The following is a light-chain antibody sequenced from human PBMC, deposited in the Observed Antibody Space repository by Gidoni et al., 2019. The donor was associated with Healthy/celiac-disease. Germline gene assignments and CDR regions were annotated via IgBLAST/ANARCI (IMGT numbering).Light chain of an antibody. CDR3: CSYAGSSPLV. J-gene: IGLJ3*02. CDR2: EDH. Sequence: QSALTQPASVSGSPGQSITISCTGTSSDVGGSDLFSWYQQHPGKAPKLMIYEDHTRPSGVPNRFSGSKSATTVSLTIPGPQAEDDAYYYCCSYAGSSPLVFGGGTKLTVL. CDR1: SSDVGGSDL. V-gene: IGLV2-23*01.